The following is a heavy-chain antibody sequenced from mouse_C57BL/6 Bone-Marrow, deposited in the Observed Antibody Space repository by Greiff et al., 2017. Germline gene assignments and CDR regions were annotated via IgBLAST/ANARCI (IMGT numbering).Heavy chain of an antibody. Sequence: VQLKQPGAELVMPGASVKLSCKASGYTFTSYWMHWVKQRPGQGLEWIGEIDPSDSYTNYNQKFKGKSTLTVDKSSSTAYMQLSSLTSEDSAVYYCARDGYYVWFAYWGQGTLVTVSA. J-gene: IGHJ3*01. CDR3: ARDGYYVWFAY. CDR2: IDPSDSYT. D-gene: IGHD2-3*01. V-gene: IGHV1-69*01. CDR1: GYTFTSYW.